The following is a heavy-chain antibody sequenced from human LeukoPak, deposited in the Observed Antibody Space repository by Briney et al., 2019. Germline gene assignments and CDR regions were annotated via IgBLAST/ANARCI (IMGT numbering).Heavy chain of an antibody. CDR1: GYTFTGYY. Sequence: ASVKVSCKASGYTFTGYYMHWVRQAPGQGLEWMGCVDPSTGDTNYAQKFQGRVTMTRDTSISTAYLELSRLRSDDTAVYYCARDQDYRNYVAEYWGQGTLVTVSS. J-gene: IGHJ4*02. D-gene: IGHD4-11*01. CDR2: VDPSTGDT. V-gene: IGHV1-2*02. CDR3: ARDQDYRNYVAEY.